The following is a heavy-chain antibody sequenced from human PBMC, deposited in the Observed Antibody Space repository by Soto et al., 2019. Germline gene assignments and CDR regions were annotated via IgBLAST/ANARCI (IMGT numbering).Heavy chain of an antibody. J-gene: IGHJ6*02. CDR2: ISGSGAGT. V-gene: IGHV3-23*01. CDR1: GFTFSTSA. Sequence: GGSRLSCTASGFTFSTSAMSWVRQAPGRGLEWVSGISGSGAGTYYADSVKGRFTISRDNSKNTLYLQMSGLRAEDAAVYYCAKGPTVFGAVISFDYYYGMYVWGQGTPVTVSS. D-gene: IGHD3-3*01. CDR3: AKGPTVFGAVISFDYYYGMYV.